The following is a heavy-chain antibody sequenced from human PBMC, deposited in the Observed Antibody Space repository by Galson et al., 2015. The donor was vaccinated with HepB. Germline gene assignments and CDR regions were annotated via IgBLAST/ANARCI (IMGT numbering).Heavy chain of an antibody. D-gene: IGHD2-15*01. CDR1: GNTSSNYW. J-gene: IGHJ5*02. Sequence: SGAEVKKPGESLKISCKASGNTSSNYWIAWVRQMPGKGLEWMGIIYLDDSDTTYSPSFKGHVTFAADKSLSTAYLKWGSLRASDTAMYYCARRRYVVGTTSNWFDPWGQGTLVIVTS. V-gene: IGHV5-51*01. CDR3: ARRRYVVGTTSNWFDP. CDR2: IYLDDSDT.